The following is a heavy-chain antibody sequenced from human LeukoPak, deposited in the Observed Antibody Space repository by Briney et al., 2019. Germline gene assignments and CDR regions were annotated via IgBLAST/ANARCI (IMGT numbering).Heavy chain of an antibody. J-gene: IGHJ6*03. D-gene: IGHD3-22*01. CDR3: ARGTRKRYDSSGYYHYYYYYMDV. CDR2: IYYSGST. CDR1: GGSISSSSYY. Sequence: SETLSLTCTVSGGSISSSSYYWGWIRQPPGKGLEWIGSIYYSGSTYYNPSLKSRVTISVDTSKNQFSLKLSSVTAADTAVYYCARGTRKRYDSSGYYHYYYYYMDVWGKGTTVTVSS. V-gene: IGHV4-39*07.